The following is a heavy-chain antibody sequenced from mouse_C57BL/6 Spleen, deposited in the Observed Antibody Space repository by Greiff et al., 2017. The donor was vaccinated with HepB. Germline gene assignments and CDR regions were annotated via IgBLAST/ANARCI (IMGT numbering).Heavy chain of an antibody. CDR1: RYTFTSYG. J-gene: IGHJ2*01. Sequence: QVQLQQSGAELARPGASVKLSCKASRYTFTSYGISWVKQRTGQGLEWIGEIYPRSGNTYYNKKFKGKATLTADKSSSTAYMELRSLTSEDSAVYFCAPIYDGYYGVYWGQGTTLTVSS. D-gene: IGHD2-3*01. V-gene: IGHV1-81*01. CDR3: APIYDGYYGVY. CDR2: IYPRSGNT.